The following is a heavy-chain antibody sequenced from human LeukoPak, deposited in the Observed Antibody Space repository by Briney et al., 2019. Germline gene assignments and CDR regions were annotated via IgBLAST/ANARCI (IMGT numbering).Heavy chain of an antibody. Sequence: ASVKVSCKASGYTFTSYDINWVRQATGQGLEWMGWMNPNSGNTGYAQKFQGRVSMTRDTSISTAYMELSSLRSEDTAVYYCASNPPNTGDFYYWGLGSLVTVSS. D-gene: IGHD1-1*01. CDR1: GYTFTSYD. CDR2: MNPNSGNT. CDR3: ASNPPNTGDFYY. J-gene: IGHJ4*02. V-gene: IGHV1-8*01.